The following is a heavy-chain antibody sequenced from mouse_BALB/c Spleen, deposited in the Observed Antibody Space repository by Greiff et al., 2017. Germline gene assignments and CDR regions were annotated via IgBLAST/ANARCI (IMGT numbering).Heavy chain of an antibody. CDR3: ARDYRYDNYYAMDY. CDR2: ISSGGST. D-gene: IGHD2-14*01. CDR1: GFTFSSYA. V-gene: IGHV5-6-5*01. J-gene: IGHJ4*01. Sequence: DVMLVESGGGLVKPGGSLKLSCAASGFTFSSYAMSWVRQTPEKRLEWVASISSGGSTYYPDSVKGRFTISRDNARNILYLQMSSLRSEDTAMYYCARDYRYDNYYAMDYWGQGTSVTVSS.